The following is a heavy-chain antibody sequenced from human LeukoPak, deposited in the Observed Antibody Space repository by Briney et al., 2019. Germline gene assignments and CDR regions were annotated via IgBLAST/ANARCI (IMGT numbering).Heavy chain of an antibody. CDR2: ISGSGGGGTT. CDR1: GFTFSSYA. J-gene: IGHJ4*02. Sequence: GGSLRLSCAASGFTFSSYAMHWVRQAPGKGLEWVSTISGSGGGGTTYYADSVKGRFTISRDNSKNKLYLQMNSLRAEDTAVYSCAKDLYTTGWWGYFDYWGQGTLVTVSS. CDR3: AKDLYTTGWWGYFDY. V-gene: IGHV3-23*01. D-gene: IGHD6-19*01.